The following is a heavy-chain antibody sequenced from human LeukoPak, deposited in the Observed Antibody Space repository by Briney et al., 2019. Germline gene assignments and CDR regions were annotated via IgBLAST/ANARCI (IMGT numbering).Heavy chain of an antibody. CDR1: GFTFSSYS. CDR2: ISSSSSTI. J-gene: IGHJ4*02. Sequence: PGGSLRLSCAASGFTFSSYSMNWVRQAPGKGLEWVSYISSSSSTIYYADSVKGRFTISRDNAKNSLYLQMNSLRADDTAVYYCARARYCSSTNCYEHDYWGQGTLVTVSS. D-gene: IGHD2-2*01. V-gene: IGHV3-48*01. CDR3: ARARYCSSTNCYEHDY.